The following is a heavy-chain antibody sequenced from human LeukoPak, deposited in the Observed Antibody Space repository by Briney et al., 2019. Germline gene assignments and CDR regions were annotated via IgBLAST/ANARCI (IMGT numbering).Heavy chain of an antibody. D-gene: IGHD4-17*01. V-gene: IGHV3-30*18. CDR3: AKDHYDYGDYHFDY. CDR2: ISYDGSNK. CDR1: GFTFSSYG. Sequence: GGSLRLSCAASGFTFSSYGMHWVRQAPGKGLGWVAFISYDGSNKYHADSVKGRFTISRDNSKNTLYLQMNSLRAEDTAVYYCAKDHYDYGDYHFDYWGQGTLVTVSS. J-gene: IGHJ4*02.